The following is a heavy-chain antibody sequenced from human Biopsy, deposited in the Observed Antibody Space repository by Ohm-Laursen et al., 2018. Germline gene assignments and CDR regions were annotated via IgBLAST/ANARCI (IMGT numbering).Heavy chain of an antibody. Sequence: ASVKVSCKASGGIFSSYAMSWVRQAPGQGLEWMGRIIPLLGITNYAQKFQGRVTISADKSTSTAYMELSSLRSEDTAVYYCAREYPEGDVWGQGTTATVSS. CDR3: AREYPEGDV. V-gene: IGHV1-69*04. J-gene: IGHJ6*02. D-gene: IGHD2-2*02. CDR1: GGIFSSYA. CDR2: IIPLLGIT.